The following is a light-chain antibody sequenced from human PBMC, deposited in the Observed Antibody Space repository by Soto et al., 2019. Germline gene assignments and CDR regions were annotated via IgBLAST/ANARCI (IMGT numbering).Light chain of an antibody. V-gene: IGKV2-28*01. Sequence: DIVMTQSPLSLPVTPGEPASISCRSSQSLLHSNVYNYLDWYLQKPGQSPQLLIYLGSNRASGVPDRFSGSGSGTDFTLTISRLEPEDFAVYYCQQYGSSGTFGQGTKVDIK. J-gene: IGKJ1*01. CDR3: QQYGSSGT. CDR1: QSLLHSNVYNY. CDR2: LGS.